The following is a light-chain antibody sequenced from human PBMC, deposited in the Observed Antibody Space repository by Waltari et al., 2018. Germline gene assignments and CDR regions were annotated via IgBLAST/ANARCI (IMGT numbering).Light chain of an antibody. CDR3: QQYYRSRT. J-gene: IGKJ1*01. V-gene: IGKV4-1*01. CDR1: QSVFYRSDNKNY. Sequence: DIVMTQSPDSLPVSLGVSAPIDCNSSQSVFYRSDNKNYLAWYQHKPGQPPKSLFYWASTRESGVPDRFSASGSGTDFTLTINNLQAEDVAVYYCQQYYRSRTFGQGTKVEIK. CDR2: WAS.